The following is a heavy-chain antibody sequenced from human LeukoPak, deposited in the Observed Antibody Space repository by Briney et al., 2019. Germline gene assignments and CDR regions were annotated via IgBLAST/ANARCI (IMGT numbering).Heavy chain of an antibody. V-gene: IGHV1-2*06. CDR2: INPHSGDT. D-gene: IGHD2-15*01. J-gene: IGHJ4*02. CDR1: GYTFTGYY. Sequence: ASVKVSCKASGYTFTGYYIHWVRQAPGQGLEWMGRINPHSGDTNSAQKFQGRVTVTRDTSISTAYMELSRLTSGDTAVYFCARSKKFCRGGSCDFDSWGRGTLVTVSS. CDR3: ARSKKFCRGGSCDFDS.